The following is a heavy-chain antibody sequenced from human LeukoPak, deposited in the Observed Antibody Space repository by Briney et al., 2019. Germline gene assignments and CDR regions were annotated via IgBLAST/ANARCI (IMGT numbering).Heavy chain of an antibody. Sequence: GSSVKVSCKASGGTFSSYAISWVRQAPGQGLEWMGGIIPIFGTANYAQKCQGRVTITADESTSRAYMELSSLRSEDTAVYYCARLEITTVTTSDYWGQGTLVTVSS. CDR2: IIPIFGTA. J-gene: IGHJ4*02. V-gene: IGHV1-69*01. CDR1: GGTFSSYA. D-gene: IGHD4-17*01. CDR3: ARLEITTVTTSDY.